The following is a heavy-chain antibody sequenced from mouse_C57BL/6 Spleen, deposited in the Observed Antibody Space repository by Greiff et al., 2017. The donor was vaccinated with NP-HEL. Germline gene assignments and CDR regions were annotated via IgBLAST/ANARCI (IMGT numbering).Heavy chain of an antibody. J-gene: IGHJ2*01. V-gene: IGHV5-6*01. CDR2: ISSGGSYT. D-gene: IGHD3-2*02. Sequence: EVKVVESGGDLVKPGGSLKLSCAASGFTFSSYGMSWVRQTPDKRLEWVATISSGGSYTYYPDSVKGRFTISRDNAKNTLYLQMSSLKSEDTAMYYCARKGAAQAVDYWGQGTTLTVSS. CDR1: GFTFSSYG. CDR3: ARKGAAQAVDY.